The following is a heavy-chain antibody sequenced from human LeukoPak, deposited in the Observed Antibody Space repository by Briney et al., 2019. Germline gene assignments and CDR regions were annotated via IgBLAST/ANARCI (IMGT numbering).Heavy chain of an antibody. CDR2: INQDGSVK. J-gene: IGHJ6*03. CDR3: ARSPEQVVFGYYSFYMDV. D-gene: IGHD3-3*01. Sequence: PGGSLRLSCAASGFTLGSYWMTWVRQAPAKGLEWVANINQDGSVKYYVDSVKGRFTISRDNAKNSLYLQMNSLRAEDTAVYSCARSPEQVVFGYYSFYMDVWGKGTTVTVSS. V-gene: IGHV3-7*01. CDR1: GFTLGSYW.